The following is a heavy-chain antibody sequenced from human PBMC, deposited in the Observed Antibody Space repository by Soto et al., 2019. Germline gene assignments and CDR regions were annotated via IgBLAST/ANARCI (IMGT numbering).Heavy chain of an antibody. Sequence: SVKVSCKASGGTFSSYAISWVRQAPGQGLEWMGGIIPIFGTANYAQKFQGRVTITADESTSTAYMELSSLRSEDTAVYYCARTTMIVDRDDPARYYYYYGMDVWGQGTTVTVSS. J-gene: IGHJ6*02. CDR2: IIPIFGTA. D-gene: IGHD3-22*01. CDR3: ARTTMIVDRDDPARYYYYYGMDV. CDR1: GGTFSSYA. V-gene: IGHV1-69*13.